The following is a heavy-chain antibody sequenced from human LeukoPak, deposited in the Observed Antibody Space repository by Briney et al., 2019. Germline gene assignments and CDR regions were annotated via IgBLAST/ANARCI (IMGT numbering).Heavy chain of an antibody. Sequence: SVKVSCKASGGTFSSYAISWVRQAPGQGLEWMGGIIPIFGTANYAQKFQGRVTITTDESTSTAYMELSRLRSDDTAVYYCARAEVYDSSGYYYVRAFDIWGQGTMVTVSS. D-gene: IGHD3-22*01. CDR2: IIPIFGTA. CDR3: ARAEVYDSSGYYYVRAFDI. CDR1: GGTFSSYA. V-gene: IGHV1-69*05. J-gene: IGHJ3*02.